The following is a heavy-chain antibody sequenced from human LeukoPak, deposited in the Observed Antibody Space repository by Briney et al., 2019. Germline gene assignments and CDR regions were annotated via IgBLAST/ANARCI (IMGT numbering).Heavy chain of an antibody. CDR1: GGTFSSYA. J-gene: IGHJ4*02. Sequence: SVKVSCKASGGTFSSYAISWVRQAPGQGLEWMGGIIPIFGTANYAQKFQGRVTITADESTSTAYMELSSLRSEDTAVYYCARGVRRWLQIDYWGQGTLVTVSS. CDR3: ARGVRRWLQIDY. D-gene: IGHD5-24*01. V-gene: IGHV1-69*13. CDR2: IIPIFGTA.